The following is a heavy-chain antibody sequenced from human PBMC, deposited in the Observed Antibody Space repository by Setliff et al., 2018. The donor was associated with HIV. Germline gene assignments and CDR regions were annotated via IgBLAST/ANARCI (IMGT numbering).Heavy chain of an antibody. CDR3: ARNFGLSPSGKYYYYYGMDI. J-gene: IGHJ6*02. V-gene: IGHV1-2*02. CDR1: GYTFTGHY. D-gene: IGHD3-10*01. Sequence: ASVKVSCKASGYTFTGHYLHWVQQAPGQGLEWLGWVNPNSGDAIYAQNFQGRATMTRDTSINAAYMELRGLRSDDTAVYYCARNFGLSPSGKYYYYYGMDIWGQGTTVTVSS. CDR2: VNPNSGDA.